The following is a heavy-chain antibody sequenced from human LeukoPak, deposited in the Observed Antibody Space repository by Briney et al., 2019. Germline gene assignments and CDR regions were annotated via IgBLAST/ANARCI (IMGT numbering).Heavy chain of an antibody. J-gene: IGHJ6*02. CDR2: IYYSGST. V-gene: IGHV4-31*03. CDR3: ARGSSTSWSYYYYYGMDV. CDR1: GGSISSGGYY. D-gene: IGHD2-2*01. Sequence: SETLSLTCTVSGGSISSGGYYWSWIRQHPGKGLERIGYIYYSGSTYYNPSLKSRVTISVDTSKNQFSLKLSSVTAADTAVYYCARGSSTSWSYYYYYGMDVWGQGTTVTVSS.